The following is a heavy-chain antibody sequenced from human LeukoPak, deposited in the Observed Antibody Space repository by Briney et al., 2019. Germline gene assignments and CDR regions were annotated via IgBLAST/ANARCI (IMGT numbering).Heavy chain of an antibody. D-gene: IGHD6-6*01. Sequence: SETLSLTCTVSGGSISSSSYYWGWIRQPPGKGPEWIGSIYYSGSPYYNPFLKSRVTISVDTSKNQFSLKLSSVTAADTAVYYCARVSDSSSSLWFDPWGQGTLVTVSS. CDR1: GGSISSSSYY. V-gene: IGHV4-39*07. CDR3: ARVSDSSSSLWFDP. CDR2: IYYSGSP. J-gene: IGHJ5*02.